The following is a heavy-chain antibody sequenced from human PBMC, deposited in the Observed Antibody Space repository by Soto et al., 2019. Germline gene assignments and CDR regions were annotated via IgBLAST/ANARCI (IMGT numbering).Heavy chain of an antibody. J-gene: IGHJ4*02. CDR2: INHSGST. V-gene: IGHV4-34*01. CDR1: GGSFSCYC. CDR3: ARGRGFDY. D-gene: IGHD3-10*01. Sequence: SETRSRTWPVYGGSFSCYCWSWIRQPPGKGLEWIGEINHSGSTNYNPSLKSRVTISVDTSKNQFSLKLSSVTAADTAVYYCARGRGFDYWGQGTLVTVSS.